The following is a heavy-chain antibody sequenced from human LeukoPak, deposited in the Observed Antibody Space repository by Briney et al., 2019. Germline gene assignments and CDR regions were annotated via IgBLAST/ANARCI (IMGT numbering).Heavy chain of an antibody. J-gene: IGHJ4*02. CDR3: ARVGGRYSPLGY. CDR2: IKQDGSEK. CDR1: RFTFSSYW. D-gene: IGHD3-16*02. Sequence: PGGSLRLSCAASRFTFSSYWMSWVRQAPGKGLEWVAHIKQDGSEKYYVASVKGRFTISRDNAKNSLYLQMISLRAEDTAVYYCARVGGRYSPLGYWGQGTLVTVSS. V-gene: IGHV3-7*01.